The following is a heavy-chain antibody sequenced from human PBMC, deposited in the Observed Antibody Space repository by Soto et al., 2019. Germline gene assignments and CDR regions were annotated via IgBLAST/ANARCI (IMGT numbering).Heavy chain of an antibody. J-gene: IGHJ5*02. CDR2: ISGSGGST. V-gene: IGHV3-23*01. Sequence: EVHLLQSGGGLVQPGGSLRLSCAASGFAFSSYAMNWVRQAPGKGLEWVSGISGSGGSTYYADSVRGRFTVSRDNSNNKLYLQMNSLRAKDTDVYDCAKARRGSRAARPDFDHWGQGTPVTVSS. CDR1: GFAFSSYA. CDR3: AKARRGSRAARPDFDH. D-gene: IGHD6-6*01.